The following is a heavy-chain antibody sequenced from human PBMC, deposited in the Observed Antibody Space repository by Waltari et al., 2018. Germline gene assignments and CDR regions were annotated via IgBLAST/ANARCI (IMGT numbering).Heavy chain of an antibody. D-gene: IGHD6-13*01. Sequence: EVQLVESGGGLVQPGGSLRLSCAASGFTFSSYWMHWVRQAPGKGLLSVSLINTDGTITSYADSVKGRFTISGDNAKNTLFLQMNSLRADDTAVYYCVLYSSSFLGDCWGQGTLVTVSS. CDR3: VLYSSSFLGDC. CDR1: GFTFSSYW. V-gene: IGHV3-74*01. CDR2: INTDGTIT. J-gene: IGHJ4*02.